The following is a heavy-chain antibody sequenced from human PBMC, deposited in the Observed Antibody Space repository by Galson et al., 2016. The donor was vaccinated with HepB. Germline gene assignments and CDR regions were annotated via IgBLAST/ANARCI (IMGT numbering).Heavy chain of an antibody. CDR2: IKSDGSSR. V-gene: IGHV3-74*01. D-gene: IGHD2-21*02. CDR3: AREGVTVDAFDI. Sequence: SLRLSCAASGFIFSGYWMHWVRQAPGKGLVWVSRIKSDGSSRTYADSVKGRFTIPRNNAKSTLYLQMNSLRDDDTAVYYCAREGVTVDAFDIWGQGTMVTVSS. J-gene: IGHJ3*02. CDR1: GFIFSGYW.